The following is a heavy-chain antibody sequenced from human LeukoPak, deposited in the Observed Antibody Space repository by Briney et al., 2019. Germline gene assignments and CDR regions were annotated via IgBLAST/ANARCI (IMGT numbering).Heavy chain of an antibody. D-gene: IGHD3-22*01. Sequence: PGGSLRLSCAASGFTFSSYSMNWVRQAPGKGLEWVAVISYDGSNKYYADSVKGRFTISRDNSKNTLYLQMNSLRAEDTAVYYCARGGGYYLYFDYWGQGTLVTVSS. V-gene: IGHV3-30*05. CDR1: GFTFSSYS. CDR2: ISYDGSNK. CDR3: ARGGGYYLYFDY. J-gene: IGHJ4*02.